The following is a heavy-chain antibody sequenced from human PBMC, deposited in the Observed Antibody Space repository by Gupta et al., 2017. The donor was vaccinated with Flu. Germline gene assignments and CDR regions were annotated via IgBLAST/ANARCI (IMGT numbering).Heavy chain of an antibody. CDR3: ARDFTAAAANYYYYYGMDV. Sequence: QVQLVESGGGVVQPGRPLRLSCAASGFTFSSYGMHWVRQAPGKGLGWVAVIWYDGSNKYYADSVKGRFTISRDNSKNTLYLQMNSLRAEDTAVYYCARDFTAAAANYYYYYGMDVWGQGTTVTVSS. CDR2: IWYDGSNK. CDR1: GFTFSSYG. D-gene: IGHD6-13*01. J-gene: IGHJ6*02. V-gene: IGHV3-33*01.